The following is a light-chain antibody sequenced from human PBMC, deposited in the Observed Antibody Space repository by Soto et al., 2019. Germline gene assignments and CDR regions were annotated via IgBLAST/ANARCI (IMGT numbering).Light chain of an antibody. CDR3: QKYNSAPKT. CDR2: GAS. V-gene: IGKV1-27*01. J-gene: IGKJ1*01. CDR1: QGIRNY. Sequence: DIQMTQSPSSLSASVGDRVTITCRASQGIRNYLAWYQQKPGKVPKLLIYGASTLQSGVPSRFSGSGSGTDFTLTISSLQPEDVATYYCQKYNSAPKTFDQGTKVEIK.